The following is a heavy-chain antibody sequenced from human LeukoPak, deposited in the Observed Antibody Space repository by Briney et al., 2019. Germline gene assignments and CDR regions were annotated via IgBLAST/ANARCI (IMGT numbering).Heavy chain of an antibody. D-gene: IGHD3-22*01. CDR3: ARASSYNDATRYDPAWFGP. J-gene: IGHJ5*02. Sequence: SETLSLTCADYGGPFSGFFWSWIRQPPGKGLEWIGEINHSGSTNYNPSLKSRVTISIDTSKKQSSLKLTSVTAADTAVYFCARASSYNDATRYDPAWFGPWGQGTLVTVSS. CDR2: INHSGST. V-gene: IGHV4-34*01. CDR1: GGPFSGFF.